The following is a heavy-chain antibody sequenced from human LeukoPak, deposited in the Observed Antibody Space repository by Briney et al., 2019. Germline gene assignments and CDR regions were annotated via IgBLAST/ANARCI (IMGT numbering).Heavy chain of an antibody. CDR1: GFTFSSYS. CDR2: ISSSSYI. D-gene: IGHD3-10*02. J-gene: IGHJ3*02. CDR3: ASEMVGDSFDI. Sequence: GGSLRLSCAASGFTFSSYSMNWVRQAPGKGLEWVSSISSSSYIYYADSVKGRFTIFRDNAKNSLYLQMNSLRAEDTAVYYGASEMVGDSFDIWGQGTMVTVSS. V-gene: IGHV3-21*01.